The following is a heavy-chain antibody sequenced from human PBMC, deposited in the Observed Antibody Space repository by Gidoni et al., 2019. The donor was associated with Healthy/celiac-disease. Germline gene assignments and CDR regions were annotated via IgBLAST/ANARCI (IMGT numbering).Heavy chain of an antibody. CDR3: ARFLLITMVRGGGFFDP. Sequence: QVQLQESGPGLVKPSETLSLTCTVSGGSISSYYWSWIRQPPGKGLEWIGYIYSSGSTNYNPPLKSRVTISVDTPKNQFPLKLGSVTAADTAVYYCARFLLITMVRGGGFFDPWGQGTLVTVSS. D-gene: IGHD3-10*01. CDR2: IYSSGST. CDR1: GGSISSYY. V-gene: IGHV4-59*08. J-gene: IGHJ5*02.